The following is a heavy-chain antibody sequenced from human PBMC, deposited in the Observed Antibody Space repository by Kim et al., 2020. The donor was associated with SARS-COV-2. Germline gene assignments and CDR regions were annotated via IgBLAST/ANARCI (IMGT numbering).Heavy chain of an antibody. CDR2: INHSGST. Sequence: SETLSLTCAVYGGSFSGYYWSWIRQPPGKGLEWIGEINHSGSTNYNPSLKSRVTISVDTSKNQFSLNLSSVTAADTAFYYCARGRAGVVPAPILGIGPHYDYFIMDVGGQGTTVTVSS. CDR3: ARGRAGVVPAPILGIGPHYDYFIMDV. CDR1: GGSFSGYY. D-gene: IGHD2-2*02. J-gene: IGHJ6*02. V-gene: IGHV4-34*01.